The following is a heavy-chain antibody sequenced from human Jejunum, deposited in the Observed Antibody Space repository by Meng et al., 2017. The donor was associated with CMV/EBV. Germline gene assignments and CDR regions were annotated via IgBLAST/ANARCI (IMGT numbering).Heavy chain of an antibody. D-gene: IGHD3-10*02. J-gene: IGHJ6*02. CDR1: FSCCE. Sequence: FSCCEMNWIRQAPGKGLEWVAFISPSGNNIHYADSVKGRFALSRDNTKNSLYLQMSGLRAEDTAVYYCARDRDFVPQDDYYGMDVWGQGTTVTVSS. V-gene: IGHV3-48*03. CDR2: ISPSGNNI. CDR3: ARDRDFVPQDDYYGMDV.